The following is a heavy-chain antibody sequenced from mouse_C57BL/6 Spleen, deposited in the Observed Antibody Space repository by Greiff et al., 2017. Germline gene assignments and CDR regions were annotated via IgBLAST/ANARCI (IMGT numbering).Heavy chain of an antibody. J-gene: IGHJ4*01. CDR1: GYAFSSSW. CDR3: AGLGNLYAMDY. Sequence: LQESGPELVKPGASVKISCKASGYAFSSSWMNWVKQRPGKGLEWFGRIYPGDGDTNYNGKFKGKATLTADKSSSTAYMRHSSLTYEDSEVYVCAGLGNLYAMDYWGQGTSVTVSS. D-gene: IGHD2-1*01. CDR2: IYPGDGDT. V-gene: IGHV1-82*01.